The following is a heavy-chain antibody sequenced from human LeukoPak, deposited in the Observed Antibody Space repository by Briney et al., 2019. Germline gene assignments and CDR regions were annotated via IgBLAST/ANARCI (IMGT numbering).Heavy chain of an antibody. Sequence: SETLSLTCTVSGGSISSGSYYWSWIRQPAGKGLEWIGRIYTSGSTNYNPSLKSRVTISVDTSKNQFSLKLSSVTAADTAVYYCARDRAYYYGSGRSWFDPWGQGTLVTVSS. J-gene: IGHJ5*02. D-gene: IGHD3-10*01. CDR1: GGSISSGSYY. CDR3: ARDRAYYYGSGRSWFDP. CDR2: IYTSGST. V-gene: IGHV4-61*02.